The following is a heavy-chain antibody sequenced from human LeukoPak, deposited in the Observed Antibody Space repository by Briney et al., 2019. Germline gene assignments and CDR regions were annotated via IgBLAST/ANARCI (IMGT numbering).Heavy chain of an antibody. Sequence: SETLSLTCTVSGGSISSYYWSWIRQPPGKGLEWIGYIYHSGSTNYNLSLKSRVTISVDTSKNQFSLKLSSVTAADTAVYYCARDRHGSGSAHSFDPWGQGTLVTVSS. D-gene: IGHD3-10*01. CDR2: IYHSGST. CDR3: ARDRHGSGSAHSFDP. CDR1: GGSISSYY. V-gene: IGHV4-59*01. J-gene: IGHJ5*02.